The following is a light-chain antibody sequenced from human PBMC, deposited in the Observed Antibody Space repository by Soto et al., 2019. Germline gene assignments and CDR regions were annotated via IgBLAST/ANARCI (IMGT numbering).Light chain of an antibody. V-gene: IGKV3-20*01. CDR1: QSVSSTY. Sequence: EIVLTQSPGTLSLSPGERATLSCRASQSVSSTYLGWYQQKPGQAPRLLISGASNRATGIPDRFSGSGSGTDFTLTISRLAPADFAVYYCQQFGTIPFTFGPGTKGDV. CDR3: QQFGTIPFT. J-gene: IGKJ3*01. CDR2: GAS.